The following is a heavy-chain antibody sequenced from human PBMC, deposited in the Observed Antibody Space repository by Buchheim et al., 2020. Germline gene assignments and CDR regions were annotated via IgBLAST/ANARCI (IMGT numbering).Heavy chain of an antibody. CDR2: IYSGGST. V-gene: IGHV3-66*02. D-gene: IGHD3-3*01. CDR3: ARDSHDFWSGYYIPFDY. CDR1: GFTVSSNY. J-gene: IGHJ4*02. Sequence: EVQLVESGGGLVQPGGSLRLSCAASGFTVSSNYMSWVRQAPGKGLEWVSVIYSGGSTYYADSVKGRFTISRDNSKNTPYFQMNGLGAEDTAVYYCARDSHDFWSGYYIPFDYWGQGTL.